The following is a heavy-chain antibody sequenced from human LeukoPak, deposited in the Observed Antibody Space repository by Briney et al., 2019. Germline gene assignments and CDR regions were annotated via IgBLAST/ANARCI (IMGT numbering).Heavy chain of an antibody. CDR3: ARDSSDSSGFFNY. Sequence: EASVKVSCKASGGTFSSYAISWVRQAPGQGLEWMGGIIPIFGTANYAQKFQGRVTITADESTSTAYMELSSLRSEDTAVYYCARDSSDSSGFFNYWGQGTLVTVSS. CDR2: IIPIFGTA. CDR1: GGTFSSYA. J-gene: IGHJ4*02. V-gene: IGHV1-69*13. D-gene: IGHD3-22*01.